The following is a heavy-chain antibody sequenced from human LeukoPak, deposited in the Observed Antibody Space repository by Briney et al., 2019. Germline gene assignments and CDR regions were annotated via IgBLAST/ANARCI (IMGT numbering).Heavy chain of an antibody. J-gene: IGHJ3*01. CDR2: IHYTGTT. V-gene: IGHV4-59*01. CDR1: GGSIRNYY. Sequence: SETLSLTCTVSGGSIRNYYWSWIRQPPGKGLEWIGYIHYTGTTNYNPSLKSRVTLSLDTSKNQFSLKVNYVTAADAAVYYCAAQHQLVNTFDFWGQGTMITVSS. CDR3: AAQHQLVNTFDF. D-gene: IGHD6-6*01.